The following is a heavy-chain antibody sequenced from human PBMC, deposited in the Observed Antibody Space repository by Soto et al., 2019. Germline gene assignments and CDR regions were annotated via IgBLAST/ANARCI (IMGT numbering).Heavy chain of an antibody. V-gene: IGHV1-3*01. CDR2: INAGNGNT. J-gene: IGHJ6*03. CDR1: NTLTNSG. CDR3: AREDDYGDYRYMDG. Sequence: GASGKASCKGFWNTLTNSGMDLGGPAPGQRLEWMGWINAGNGNTKYSQKFQGRVTITRDTSASTAYMELSSLRSEDTAVYYCAREDDYGDYRYMDGWGKGTTVTVSS. D-gene: IGHD4-17*01.